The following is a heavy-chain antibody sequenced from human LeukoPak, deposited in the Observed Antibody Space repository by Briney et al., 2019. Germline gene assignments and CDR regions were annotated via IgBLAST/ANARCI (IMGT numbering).Heavy chain of an antibody. Sequence: GASVKVSCKASGYAFTTYYMHWVRQAPGQGLEWMGIINPSGGSTTYAQKFQGRVTMTRDTSTSTVYMELSSLRSEDTAVYYCARALVQPSGAFDIWGQGAMVTVSS. CDR1: GYAFTTYY. CDR2: INPSGGST. V-gene: IGHV1-46*01. D-gene: IGHD1-26*01. CDR3: ARALVQPSGAFDI. J-gene: IGHJ3*02.